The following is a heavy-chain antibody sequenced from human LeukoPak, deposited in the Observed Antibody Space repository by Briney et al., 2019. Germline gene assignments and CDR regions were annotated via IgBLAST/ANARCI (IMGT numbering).Heavy chain of an antibody. CDR2: INPNSGGT. V-gene: IGHV1-2*02. CDR3: ARSLPAASSYYMDV. J-gene: IGHJ6*03. D-gene: IGHD2-2*01. CDR1: GYTFTGYY. Sequence: ASVKVSCKASGYTFTGYYMHWLRQAPGQGLEWMGWINPNSGGTNYAQKFQGRVTMTRDTSISTAYMELSRLRSDDTAVYYCARSLPAASSYYMDVWGKGTTVTVSS.